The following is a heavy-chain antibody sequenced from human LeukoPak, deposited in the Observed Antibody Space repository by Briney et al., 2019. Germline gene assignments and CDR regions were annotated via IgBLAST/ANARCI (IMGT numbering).Heavy chain of an antibody. CDR1: GGSISTYY. CDR2: SFYSGRT. Sequence: PSETLSLTCTVSGGSISTYYWSWIRQPPGKGLEWIGCSFYSGRTDYSPSLKSRVTISVDTSKNQFSLKLNSVTAADTAVYFCARARSDDGIPEFFDSWGQGALVTVST. CDR3: ARARSDDGIPEFFDS. D-gene: IGHD1-1*01. J-gene: IGHJ4*02. V-gene: IGHV4-59*01.